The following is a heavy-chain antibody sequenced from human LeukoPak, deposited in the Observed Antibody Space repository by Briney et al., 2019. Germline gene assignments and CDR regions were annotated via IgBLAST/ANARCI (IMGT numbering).Heavy chain of an antibody. V-gene: IGHV3-30*02. CDR1: GFTFSSYG. D-gene: IGHD4-17*01. CDR3: AKDQQDDYGDYVPNFDY. CDR2: IRYDGSNK. J-gene: IGHJ4*02. Sequence: GGSLRLSCAASGFTFSSYGMHWVRQAPGKGLEWVAFIRYDGSNKYYADSVKGRFTISRDNSKNTLYLQMNSLRAEDTAVYYCAKDQQDDYGDYVPNFDYWGQGTLVTVSS.